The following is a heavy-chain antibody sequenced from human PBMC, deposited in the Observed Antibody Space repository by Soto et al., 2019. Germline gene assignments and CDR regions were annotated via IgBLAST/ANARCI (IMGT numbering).Heavy chain of an antibody. CDR1: GFTFNGYE. CDR3: ARDSRGAAAFDI. CDR2: ISSGGSTT. V-gene: IGHV3-48*03. J-gene: IGHJ3*02. D-gene: IGHD6-25*01. Sequence: VGSLRLSCAASGFTFNGYEMNWVRQAPGKGLEWVSCISSGGSTTYYADSVKGRFTISRDNAKNSMHLQLDSLRIEDTAVYYCARDSRGAAAFDIWGQGTMVTVSS.